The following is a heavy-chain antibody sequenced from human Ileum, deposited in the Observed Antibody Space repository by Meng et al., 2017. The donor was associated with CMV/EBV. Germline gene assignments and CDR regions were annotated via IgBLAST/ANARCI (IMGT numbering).Heavy chain of an antibody. J-gene: IGHJ5*02. CDR3: ARKNSGADLDL. Sequence: GESLKISCVASGFTFSRHWMHWVRQTPGKGLVWVSRINTDGTDSDSADSVKGRFTISRANAKNTLYLQMNSLRAEDTAVYYCARKNSGADLDLWGQGTLVTVSS. D-gene: IGHD6-19*01. CDR2: INTDGTDS. CDR1: GFTFSRHW. V-gene: IGHV3-74*01.